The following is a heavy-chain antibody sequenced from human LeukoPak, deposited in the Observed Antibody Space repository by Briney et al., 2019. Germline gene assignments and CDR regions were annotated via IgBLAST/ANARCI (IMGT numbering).Heavy chain of an antibody. D-gene: IGHD1-14*01. V-gene: IGHV3-7*03. CDR3: AKEGRSPQTY. J-gene: IGHJ4*02. CDR1: GFMFSSNW. Sequence: GGSLRLSCAASGFMFSSNWMSWVRLAPGKGLEWVANIKEDGTETYYVDSVNGRFTISRDNAKNSLYLQMNSLRVEDTAVYYCAKEGRSPQTYWGQGTLVTVSS. CDR2: IKEDGTET.